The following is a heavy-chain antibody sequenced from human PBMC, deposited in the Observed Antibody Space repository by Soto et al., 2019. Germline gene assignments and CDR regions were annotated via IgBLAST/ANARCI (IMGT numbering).Heavy chain of an antibody. CDR3: AIGKGTGVARVGAFDI. D-gene: IGHD3-3*01. Sequence: EVQLLESGGGLVQPGGSLRLSCAASGFTFSKYAMSWVRQAPGKGLDWVSGISDSGVTTYSADSVKGRFNISRDNSKNTRYLQMSSLRAEDTAVYYCAIGKGTGVARVGAFDIWGQGTRVTVSS. CDR1: GFTFSKYA. CDR2: ISDSGVTT. J-gene: IGHJ3*02. V-gene: IGHV3-23*01.